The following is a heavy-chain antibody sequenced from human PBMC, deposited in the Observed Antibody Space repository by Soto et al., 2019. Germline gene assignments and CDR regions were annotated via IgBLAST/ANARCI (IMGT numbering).Heavy chain of an antibody. Sequence: EVQLVESGGGLVQPGGSLRLSCAASGFTFSSYSMNWVRQAPGKGLEWVSYISRSSSTIYYADSVKGRFTISRDNAKNSLYMLMNRLSDEDTAVYYCAKGKIDCSSTSCYTYYYYYYGMDVWGQGTTVTVSS. V-gene: IGHV3-48*02. J-gene: IGHJ6*02. CDR2: ISRSSSTI. CDR3: AKGKIDCSSTSCYTYYYYYYGMDV. D-gene: IGHD2-2*02. CDR1: GFTFSSYS.